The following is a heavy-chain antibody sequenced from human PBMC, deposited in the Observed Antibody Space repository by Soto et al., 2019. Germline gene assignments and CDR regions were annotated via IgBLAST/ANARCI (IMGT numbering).Heavy chain of an antibody. V-gene: IGHV3-74*01. D-gene: IGHD2-2*03. J-gene: IGHJ3*02. CDR2: INSDGSST. CDR3: ARTVVGYCSSTSCLDDAFDI. CDR1: GFTFSSYW. Sequence: GGSLRLSCAASGFTFSSYWMHWVRQAPGKGLVWVSRINSDGSSTSYADSVKGRFTISRDNAKNTLYLQMNSLRAEDTAVYYCARTVVGYCSSTSCLDDAFDIWGQGTMVTVSS.